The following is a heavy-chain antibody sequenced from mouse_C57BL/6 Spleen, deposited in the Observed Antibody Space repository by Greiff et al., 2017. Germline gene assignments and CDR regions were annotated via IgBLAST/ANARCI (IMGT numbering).Heavy chain of an antibody. J-gene: IGHJ2*01. Sequence: VQLQQPGAELVKPGASVKLSCKASGYTFTSYWMQWVKQRPGQGLEWIGEIDPSDSYTNYNQKFKGKATLTVDTSSSTAYMQLSSLTSEDSAVYYCAREGDYYGSRGFDYWGQGTTLTVSS. CDR1: GYTFTSYW. D-gene: IGHD1-1*01. CDR3: AREGDYYGSRGFDY. CDR2: IDPSDSYT. V-gene: IGHV1-50*01.